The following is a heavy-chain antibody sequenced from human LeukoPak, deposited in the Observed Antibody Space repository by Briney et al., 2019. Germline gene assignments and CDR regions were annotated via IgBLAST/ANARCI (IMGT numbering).Heavy chain of an antibody. V-gene: IGHV3-15*01. CDR1: GFTFNNAW. D-gene: IGHD2-2*01. CDR3: TAEGVVIPAAIGDY. J-gene: IGHJ4*02. CDR2: IKSKTDGGAT. Sequence: PGGSLRLSCAASGFTFNNAWMSWVRQAPGKGLEWVGRIKSKTDGGATDYAAPVKGRFTISRDDSKNTLYLQMNSLKTEDTAVYYCTAEGVVIPAAIGDYWGQGTLVTVSS.